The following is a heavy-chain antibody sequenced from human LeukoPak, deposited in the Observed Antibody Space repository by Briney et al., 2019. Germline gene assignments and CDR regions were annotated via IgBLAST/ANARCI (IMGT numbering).Heavy chain of an antibody. CDR2: INNSGST. Sequence: SETLSLTCSVSGGSVSSDSYFWNWIRQPPGKGLEWIGYINNSGSTNYNFSLKSRVTISVDTSKNQVSLTLSSVTAADTAVYYCARGGYTYGFDYWGQGTLVTVSS. CDR3: ARGGYTYGFDY. V-gene: IGHV4-61*01. CDR1: GGSVSSDSYF. D-gene: IGHD5-18*01. J-gene: IGHJ4*02.